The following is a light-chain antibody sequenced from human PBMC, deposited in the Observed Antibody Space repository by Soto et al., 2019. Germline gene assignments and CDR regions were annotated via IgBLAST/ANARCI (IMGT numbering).Light chain of an antibody. Sequence: QSALTQPASVSGSPEQSITISCTGTSSDVGGYNYVSWYQHHPGKAPKLLIYDVSNRPSGVSNRFSGSKSDNTASLTISGLQPEDEADYYCSSYTTSNTRQIVFGTGTKLTVL. CDR3: SSYTTSNTRQIV. J-gene: IGLJ1*01. CDR2: DVS. V-gene: IGLV2-14*03. CDR1: SSDVGGYNY.